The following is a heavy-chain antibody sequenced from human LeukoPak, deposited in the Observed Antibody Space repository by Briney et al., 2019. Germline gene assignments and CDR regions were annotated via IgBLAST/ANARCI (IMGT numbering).Heavy chain of an antibody. Sequence: SETLSLTCAVYGGSFSGYYWSWIRQPPGKGLEWIGEISHSGSTNYNPSLKSRVTISVDTSKNQFSLKLSSVTAADTAVYYCAREDSGSYYFDYWGQGTLVTVPS. CDR2: ISHSGST. CDR1: GGSFSGYY. D-gene: IGHD1-26*01. J-gene: IGHJ4*02. V-gene: IGHV4-34*01. CDR3: AREDSGSYYFDY.